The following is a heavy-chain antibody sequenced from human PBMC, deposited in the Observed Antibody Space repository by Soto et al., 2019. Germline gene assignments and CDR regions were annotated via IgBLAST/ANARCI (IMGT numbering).Heavy chain of an antibody. J-gene: IGHJ4*02. CDR1: GFTFSSYE. CDR3: ARVLSVHGHSDY. V-gene: IGHV3-48*03. D-gene: IGHD1-1*01. Sequence: GGSLRLSCAASGFTFSSYEMNWVRQAPGKGLEWVSYISSSGSTIHYADSVKGRFTISRDNAKNSLYLQMNSLRAEDTAVYYCARVLSVHGHSDYWGQGTLVTVSS. CDR2: ISSSGSTI.